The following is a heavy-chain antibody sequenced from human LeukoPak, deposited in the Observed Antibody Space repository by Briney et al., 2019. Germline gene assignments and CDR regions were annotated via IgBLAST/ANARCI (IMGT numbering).Heavy chain of an antibody. V-gene: IGHV1-2*02. CDR3: ATGVNFDY. J-gene: IGHJ4*02. CDR2: INPNSGAT. Sequence: ASVKVSCKASGYSFTGYYLHWVRQAPGQGLEWMGWINPNSGATNYAQKFQGRVTMTRDTSITTAYMELSSLRSDDTAIFYCATGVNFDYWGQGTLVSVSS. CDR1: GYSFTGYY.